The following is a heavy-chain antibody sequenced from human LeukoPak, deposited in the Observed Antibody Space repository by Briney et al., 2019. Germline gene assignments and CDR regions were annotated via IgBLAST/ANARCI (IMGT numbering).Heavy chain of an antibody. D-gene: IGHD6-13*01. CDR2: ISAYNGNT. Sequence: ASVKVSCKASGYTFTSSYDINWVRQAPGQGLEWMGWISAYNGNTNYAQKLQGRVTMTTDTSTSTAYMELRSLRSDDTAVYYCARATVHSSSWYMTSLGFDYWGQGTLVTVSS. CDR3: ARATVHSSSWYMTSLGFDY. J-gene: IGHJ4*02. CDR1: GYTFTSSYD. V-gene: IGHV1-18*01.